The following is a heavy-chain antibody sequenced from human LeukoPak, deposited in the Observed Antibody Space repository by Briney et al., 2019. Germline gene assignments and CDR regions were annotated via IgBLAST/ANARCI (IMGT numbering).Heavy chain of an antibody. CDR2: ISAYNGNT. V-gene: IGHV1-18*01. D-gene: IGHD2-21*02. J-gene: IGHJ1*01. CDR3: ATDLGDSPFQH. Sequence: AASVKVSCKASGYTFTSYGISWVRQAPGQGLEWMGWISAYNGNTNYAQKFQGRVTMTEDTSTDTAYMELSSLRSEDTAVYYCATDLGDSPFQHWGQGTLVTVSS. CDR1: GYTFTSYG.